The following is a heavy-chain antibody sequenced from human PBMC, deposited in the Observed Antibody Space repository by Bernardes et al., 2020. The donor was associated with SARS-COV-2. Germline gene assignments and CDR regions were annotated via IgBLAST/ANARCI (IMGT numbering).Heavy chain of an antibody. Sequence: SETLSLTCTVSGGSISSYYWSWIRQPPGKGLEWIGYIYYSGSTNYNPSLKSRVTISVDTSKNQFSLKLSSVTAADTAVYYCARASEEMATIYYFDYWGQGTLVTVSS. CDR1: GGSISSYY. CDR2: IYYSGST. CDR3: ARASEEMATIYYFDY. J-gene: IGHJ4*02. D-gene: IGHD5-12*01. V-gene: IGHV4-59*01.